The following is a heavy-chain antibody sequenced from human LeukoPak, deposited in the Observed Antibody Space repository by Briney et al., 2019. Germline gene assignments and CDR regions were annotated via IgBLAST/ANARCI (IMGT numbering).Heavy chain of an antibody. CDR2: ISIYSGNT. D-gene: IGHD7-27*01. V-gene: IGHV1-18*01. CDR3: ARDPGGTWGFDY. Sequence: ASVKVSCKASGYTFTSYGISWVRQAPGQGLEWMGWISIYSGNTNYAQKFQDRISMTTDTSTSTAYMELRSLKSDDTAAYYCARDPGGTWGFDYWGQGALVTVSS. CDR1: GYTFTSYG. J-gene: IGHJ4*02.